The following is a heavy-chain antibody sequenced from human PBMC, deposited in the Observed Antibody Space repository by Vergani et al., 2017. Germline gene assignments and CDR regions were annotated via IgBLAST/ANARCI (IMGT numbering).Heavy chain of an antibody. Sequence: EVQLVESGGGLVKPGGSLRLSCAASGFTFSSYSMNWVRQAPGKGLEWVSSISSSSSYIYYADSVTGRFTISRDNAKNSLYLQMNSLRAEDTAVYYCARGLRGYSYGYHDYWGQGTLVTVSS. CDR3: ARGLRGYSYGYHDY. D-gene: IGHD5-18*01. V-gene: IGHV3-21*01. J-gene: IGHJ4*02. CDR1: GFTFSSYS. CDR2: ISSSSSYI.